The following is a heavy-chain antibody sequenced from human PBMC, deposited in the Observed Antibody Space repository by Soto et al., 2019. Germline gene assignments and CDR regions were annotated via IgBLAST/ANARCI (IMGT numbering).Heavy chain of an antibody. CDR3: ARDVFCGGAPACPDMDV. CDR1: GCTFSGYS. D-gene: IGHD2-21*01. J-gene: IGHJ6*02. CDR2: ISGYNGNT. Sequence: AAVKVSCKACGCTFSGYSITWVRQAPGQGLEWMGRISGYNGNTNYARTLRGRLTLTTDTSTSTAYMELRSLTSDDTAVYYCARDVFCGGAPACPDMDVWGQGTTVTVSS. V-gene: IGHV1-18*04.